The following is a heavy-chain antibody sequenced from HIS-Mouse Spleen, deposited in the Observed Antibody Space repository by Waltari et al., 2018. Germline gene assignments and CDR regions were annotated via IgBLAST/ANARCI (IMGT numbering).Heavy chain of an antibody. V-gene: IGHV4-39*07. CDR3: AREIPYSSSWYDWYFDL. CDR2: IYYSGST. D-gene: IGHD6-13*01. Sequence: QLQLQESGPGLVKPSETLSLTCTVPGGSSRSSSYFWVWFRQPPGKGLEWIGSIYYSGSTYYNPSLKSRVTISVDTSKNQFSLKLSSVTAADTAVYYCAREIPYSSSWYDWYFDLWGRGTLVTVSS. J-gene: IGHJ2*01. CDR1: GGSSRSSSYF.